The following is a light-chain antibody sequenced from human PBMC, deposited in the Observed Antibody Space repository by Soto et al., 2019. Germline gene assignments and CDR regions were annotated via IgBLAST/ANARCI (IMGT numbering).Light chain of an antibody. J-gene: IGKJ1*01. CDR2: MIS. Sequence: DVVMTQSPLSLPVTLGQSASISCKSTQGLVYSDGNIYLNWFHQRPGQSPRRLIYMISKRDSGVPDRFSGSGSGTDFTLTISRVEAEDVGVYYCMQGTHWPWTFGQGTKVDMK. CDR1: QGLVYSDGNIY. CDR3: MQGTHWPWT. V-gene: IGKV2-30*01.